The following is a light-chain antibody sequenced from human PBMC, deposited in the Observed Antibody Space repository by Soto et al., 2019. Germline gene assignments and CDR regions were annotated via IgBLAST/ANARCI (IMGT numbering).Light chain of an antibody. CDR2: GAA. J-gene: IGKJ3*01. Sequence: EIVMTQSPATLSVSPGERDTLSCRASQSVNLYLAWYQQKPGQSPRLLIYGAATMATGLSARFSGSGSGTEFTLTISSLQSEDFAVYYCQQYNNWPPTFGPGTKVDIK. CDR1: QSVNLY. V-gene: IGKV3-15*01. CDR3: QQYNNWPPT.